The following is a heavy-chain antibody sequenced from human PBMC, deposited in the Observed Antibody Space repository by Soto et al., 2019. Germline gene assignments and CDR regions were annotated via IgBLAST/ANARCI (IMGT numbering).Heavy chain of an antibody. CDR1: GCSMRNVY. D-gene: IGHD2-15*01. CDR2: IFHSGNA. V-gene: IGHV4-59*12. CDR3: ARDIRRTYCSGGSCSTQNWFDP. Sequence: SETLSLTCTVSGCSMRNVYGSWIRQPPGKRLEWIGFIFHSGNAKYNPSLKSRVTMSVDTSKNQFSLKLSFVTAADTAVYYCARDIRRTYCSGGSCSTQNWFDPWGQGTLVTVSS. J-gene: IGHJ5*02.